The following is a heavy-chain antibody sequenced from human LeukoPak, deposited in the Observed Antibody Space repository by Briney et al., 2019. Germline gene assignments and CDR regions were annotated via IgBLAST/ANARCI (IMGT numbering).Heavy chain of an antibody. CDR1: GFTFSSYA. Sequence: GGSLRLSCAASGFTFSSYAMRWVRQAPGKGLEWVSTISSSGDSTYYADFVKGRFSISRDNSKNTLYLQMNSLRAEDTAVYYCARTFYSSGTGVPIYYWGQGTLVTVSS. CDR3: ARTFYSSGTGVPIYY. V-gene: IGHV3-23*01. D-gene: IGHD6-19*01. J-gene: IGHJ4*02. CDR2: ISSSGDST.